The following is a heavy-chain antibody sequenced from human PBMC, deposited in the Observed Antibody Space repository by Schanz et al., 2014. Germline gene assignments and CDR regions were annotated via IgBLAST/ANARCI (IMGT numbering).Heavy chain of an antibody. V-gene: IGHV1-18*01. CDR3: ARDLIAAAESWFDP. Sequence: QVQLVQSGGEVKKPGASATVSCKASGYTFNNHGISWVRQAPGQGLEWMGWISVYHGHTNYAEKVHGRVSISSDTAASTVYLHFSSLKSDDTAVYYCARDLIAAAESWFDPWGQGTPITVSS. CDR2: ISVYHGHT. D-gene: IGHD6-13*01. J-gene: IGHJ5*02. CDR1: GYTFNNHG.